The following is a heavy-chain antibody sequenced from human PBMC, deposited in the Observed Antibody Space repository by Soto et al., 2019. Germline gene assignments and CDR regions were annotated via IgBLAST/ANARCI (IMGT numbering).Heavy chain of an antibody. CDR2: ISYDGSNK. Sequence: LACAASGFTFSSYGMHWVRQAPGKGLEWVAVISYDGSNKYYADSVKGRFTISRDNSKNTLYLQMNSLRAEDTAVYYCAKERAEQSDFDYWGQGTLVTVSS. V-gene: IGHV3-30*18. J-gene: IGHJ4*02. D-gene: IGHD6-13*01. CDR1: GFTFSSYG. CDR3: AKERAEQSDFDY.